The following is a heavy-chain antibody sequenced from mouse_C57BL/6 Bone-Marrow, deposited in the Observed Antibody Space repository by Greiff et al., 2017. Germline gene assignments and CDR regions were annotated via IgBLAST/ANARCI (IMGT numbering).Heavy chain of an antibody. D-gene: IGHD4-1*01. CDR1: GYTFTSYW. J-gene: IGHJ2*01. CDR3: SMGTGTGGDYFDY. CDR2: IYPGSGST. Sequence: QVQLQQPGAELVKPGASVKMSCKASGYTFTSYWITWVKQRHGQGLEWIGDIYPGSGSTNYNEKFTSKATLHVDTLSSTAYTQLSSLTSEDSAVYYCSMGTGTGGDYFDYWGQGTTLTVSS. V-gene: IGHV1-55*01.